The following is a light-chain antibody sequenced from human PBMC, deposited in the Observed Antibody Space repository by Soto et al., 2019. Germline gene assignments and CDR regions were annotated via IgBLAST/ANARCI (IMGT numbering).Light chain of an antibody. CDR3: QQSYSTPYT. CDR2: GAS. CDR1: QSISSY. V-gene: IGKV1-39*01. J-gene: IGKJ2*01. Sequence: DIQMTQSPSSLSASVGDRVTITCRASQSISSYLNWYHQKPGKAPKLLIYGASSLHSGVPSRFSGSGSGTDFTLTISSLQPEDFATYYCQQSYSTPYTFGQGTKLEIK.